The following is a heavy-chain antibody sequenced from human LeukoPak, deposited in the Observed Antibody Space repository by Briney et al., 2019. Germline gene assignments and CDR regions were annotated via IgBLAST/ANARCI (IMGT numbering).Heavy chain of an antibody. CDR3: ARVKEWELLVDY. V-gene: IGHV4-30-4*02. J-gene: IGHJ4*02. D-gene: IGHD1-26*01. Sequence: SDTLSLTCTVSGRSISSGDDYWSWIREPPGKGLEWFGYIYYSGSTYYNPSLKSRVTISVDTSKNQFSLKLSSVTAADTAVYYCARVKEWELLVDYWGQGTLVTVSS. CDR1: GRSISSGDDY. CDR2: IYYSGST.